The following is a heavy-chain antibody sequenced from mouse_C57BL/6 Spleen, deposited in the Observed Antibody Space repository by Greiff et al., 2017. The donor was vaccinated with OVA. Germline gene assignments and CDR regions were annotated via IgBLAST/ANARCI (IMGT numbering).Heavy chain of an antibody. CDR3: ARSGTTGDWYFDV. J-gene: IGHJ1*03. V-gene: IGHV1-52*01. CDR1: GYTFTSYW. D-gene: IGHD1-1*01. CDR2: IDPSDSET. Sequence: VQLQQPGAELVRPGSSVKLSCKASGYTFTSYWMHWVKQRPIQGLEWIGNIDPSDSETHYNQKFKDKATLTVDKSSSTAYMQLSSLTSEDSAVYYCARSGTTGDWYFDVWGTGTTVTVSS.